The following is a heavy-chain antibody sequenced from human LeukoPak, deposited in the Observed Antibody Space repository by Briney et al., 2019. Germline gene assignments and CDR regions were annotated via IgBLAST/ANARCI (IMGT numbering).Heavy chain of an antibody. V-gene: IGHV4-59*06. CDR3: ARGVSAYYYDSSGYNDAFDI. D-gene: IGHD3-22*01. J-gene: IGHJ3*02. CDR1: GASISSYY. Sequence: SETLSLTCTVSGASISSYYWSWIRQPPGKGLEWIGYIYYSGSTYYNPSLKSRVTISVDTSKNQFSLKLSSVTAADTAVYYCARGVSAYYYDSSGYNDAFDIWGQGTMVTVSS. CDR2: IYYSGST.